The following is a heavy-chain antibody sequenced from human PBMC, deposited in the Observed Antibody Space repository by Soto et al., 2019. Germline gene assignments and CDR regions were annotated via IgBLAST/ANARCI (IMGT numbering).Heavy chain of an antibody. CDR3: ARVSGYCSNGVCLR. J-gene: IGHJ4*02. Sequence: GGSLRLSCAASGFTFSNYWMHWVRQAPGKGLVWVSRINSDGSSISYADSVKGRFTISRDNAKNTLYLQMNSLRAEDTAVYYCARVSGYCSNGVCLRWGQGTLVTVSS. V-gene: IGHV3-74*01. D-gene: IGHD2-8*01. CDR2: INSDGSSI. CDR1: GFTFSNYW.